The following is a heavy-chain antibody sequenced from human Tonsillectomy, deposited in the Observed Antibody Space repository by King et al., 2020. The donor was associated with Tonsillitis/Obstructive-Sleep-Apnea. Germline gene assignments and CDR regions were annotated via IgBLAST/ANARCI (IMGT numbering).Heavy chain of an antibody. J-gene: IGHJ4*02. CDR1: GFTFSSYA. CDR3: ASAEDFWSGYYI. CDR2: ISGSGGST. Sequence: VQLVESGGDLVQPGGSLRLSCAASGFTFSSYAMSWVRQAPGKGLEWVSAISGSGGSTYYADSVKGRFTISRDNSKNTLYLQMNSLRAEDTALYYCASAEDFWSGYYIWGQGTLVTVSS. V-gene: IGHV3-23*04. D-gene: IGHD3-3*01.